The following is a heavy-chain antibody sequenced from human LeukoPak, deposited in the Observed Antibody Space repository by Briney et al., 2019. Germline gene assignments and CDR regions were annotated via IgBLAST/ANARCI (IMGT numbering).Heavy chain of an antibody. D-gene: IGHD2-21*01. CDR1: GGTFSSYA. J-gene: IGHJ4*02. Sequence: ASVKVSCKASGGTFSSYAISWVRQAPGQGLEWMGWINPNSGGTNYAQKFQGRVTMTRDTSISTAYMELSRLRSDDTAVYYCARAKGPIGYWGQGTLVTVSS. V-gene: IGHV1-2*02. CDR2: INPNSGGT. CDR3: ARAKGPIGY.